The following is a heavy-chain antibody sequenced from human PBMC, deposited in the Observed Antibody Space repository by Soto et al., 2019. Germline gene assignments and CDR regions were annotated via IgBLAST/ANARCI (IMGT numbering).Heavy chain of an antibody. CDR2: ISGSGGST. CDR1: GFTFSSYA. CDR3: ARAYCGGDCYPPHAFDI. Sequence: GGSLRLSCAASGFTFSSYAMSWVRQAPGKGLEWVSAISGSGGSTYYADSVKGRFTISRDNSKNTLYLQMNSLRAEDTAVYYCARAYCGGDCYPPHAFDIWGQGTMVTVSS. J-gene: IGHJ3*02. V-gene: IGHV3-23*01. D-gene: IGHD2-21*02.